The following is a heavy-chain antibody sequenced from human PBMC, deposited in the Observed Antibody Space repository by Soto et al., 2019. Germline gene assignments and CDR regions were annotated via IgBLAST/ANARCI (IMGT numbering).Heavy chain of an antibody. CDR1: GFXFSSYS. J-gene: IGHJ3*02. Sequence: GXLRLCCAASGFXFSSYSLNWVRDAAGKGLEFVSYIISSSSTIYYADSVKGRFTISRDNAKNSLYLQMNSMRDEYTAVYYCARAGRSWNYGDAFDIWGQGTMGTVSS. V-gene: IGHV3-48*02. CDR3: ARAGRSWNYGDAFDI. CDR2: IISSSSTI. D-gene: IGHD1-7*01.